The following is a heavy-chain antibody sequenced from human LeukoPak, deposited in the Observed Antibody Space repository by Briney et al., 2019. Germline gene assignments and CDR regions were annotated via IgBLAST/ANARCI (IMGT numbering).Heavy chain of an antibody. V-gene: IGHV4-39*01. CDR3: ASSSGSYLYYFDY. J-gene: IGHJ4*02. Sequence: SETLSLTCTVSGVSISSSNSYWGWIRQPPGKGLEWIGSIYYSGNTYYNASLKSQVSISIDTSKNQFSLRLTSVTAADTAVYYCASSSGSYLYYFDYWGQGTLVTVSS. D-gene: IGHD1-26*01. CDR1: GVSISSSNSY. CDR2: IYYSGNT.